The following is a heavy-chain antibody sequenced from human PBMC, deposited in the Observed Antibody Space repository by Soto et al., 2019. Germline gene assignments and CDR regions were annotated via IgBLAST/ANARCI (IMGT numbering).Heavy chain of an antibody. CDR1: GCSLSSSSYF. CDR3: ARDHDIVLVPAANYPGHYYYGMDV. D-gene: IGHD2-2*01. Sequence: PSETMSLTCPVAGCSLSSSSYFSGWISKPPGKGLQWIGSIYYSASTYYNPSLKSRVTISVATSKNQFSLKLSSVTAADTAVYYCARDHDIVLVPAANYPGHYYYGMDVWGQGTTVTVSS. J-gene: IGHJ6*02. CDR2: IYYSAST. V-gene: IGHV4-39*02.